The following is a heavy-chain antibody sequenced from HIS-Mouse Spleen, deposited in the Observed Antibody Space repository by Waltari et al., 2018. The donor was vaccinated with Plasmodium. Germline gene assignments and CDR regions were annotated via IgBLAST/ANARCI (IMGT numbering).Heavy chain of an antibody. CDR2: IYYSGST. D-gene: IGHD6-6*01. CDR3: ARHRQLAYYFDY. V-gene: IGHV4-39*01. CDR1: GGSISSSRYY. Sequence: QLQLQESGPGLVKPSETLSLTCTVPGGSISSSRYYWGWIRQPPGKGLEWSGSIYYSGSTYYNPSLKSRVTISVDTSKNQFSLKLSSVTAADTAVYYCARHRQLAYYFDYWGQGTLVTVSS. J-gene: IGHJ4*02.